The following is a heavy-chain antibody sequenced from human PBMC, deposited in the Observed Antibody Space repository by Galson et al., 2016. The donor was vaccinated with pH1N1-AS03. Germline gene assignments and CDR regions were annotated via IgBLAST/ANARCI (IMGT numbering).Heavy chain of an antibody. CDR1: GFIFTTYA. D-gene: IGHD5-18*01. J-gene: IGHJ3*02. CDR2: ISYDGGKK. V-gene: IGHV3-30*07. Sequence: SLRLSCAASGFIFTTYAMNWVRQAPGKGLEWVSLISYDGGKKSYAESVKGRFTISRDNSNNTLYLQMNSLRAEDTAVYYCARGPGYSYSLGAFDIWGQGKMVTVSS. CDR3: ARGPGYSYSLGAFDI.